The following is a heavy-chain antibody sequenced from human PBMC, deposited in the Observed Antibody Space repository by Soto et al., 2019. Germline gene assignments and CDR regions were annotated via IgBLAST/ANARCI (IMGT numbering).Heavy chain of an antibody. Sequence: QVQLVQSGAEVRKPGSSVTVSCKASGGTFSNYAISWVRQAPGQGLEWMGGIIPIVGTGSYAQKFQGRVTITADDPTTTAYMELSSLRFEDTAGYYCARVVILVPTASTHYFYQMDVLGPGTTVTVSS. V-gene: IGHV1-69*01. CDR1: GGTFSNYA. J-gene: IGHJ6*02. CDR2: IIPIVGTG. CDR3: ARVVILVPTASTHYFYQMDV. D-gene: IGHD2-2*01.